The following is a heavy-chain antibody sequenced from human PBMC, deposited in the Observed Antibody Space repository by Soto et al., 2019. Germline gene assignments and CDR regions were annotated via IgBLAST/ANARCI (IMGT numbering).Heavy chain of an antibody. CDR3: ALTSQHIVIVV. D-gene: IGHD2-2*01. CDR1: GFSLSNPRMS. Sequence: QVTLKESGPVLVKPTETLTLTCTVSGFSLSNPRMSLSWIRQPPGKALEWLAHISSNDEKSYNTSLKTRLTISXDTSTSQVVLTMTNVDPVDTATYYCALTSQHIVIVVWGQGTLVTVSS. CDR2: ISSNDEK. V-gene: IGHV2-26*01. J-gene: IGHJ4*02.